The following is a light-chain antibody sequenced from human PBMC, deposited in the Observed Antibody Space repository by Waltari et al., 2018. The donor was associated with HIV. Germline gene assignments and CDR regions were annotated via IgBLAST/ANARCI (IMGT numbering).Light chain of an antibody. CDR1: SSDVGSYNY. CDR2: DVS. J-gene: IGLJ2*01. Sequence: QSALTQPRSLSGSPGQSVTISCTGTSSDVGSYNYVSWYQHQPGKAPSLILYDVSERPSGVPDRFCGSKSGNTASLTISGLQAEDEADYYCCSYAGTYTFVVFGGGTKLTVL. V-gene: IGLV2-11*01. CDR3: CSYAGTYTFVV.